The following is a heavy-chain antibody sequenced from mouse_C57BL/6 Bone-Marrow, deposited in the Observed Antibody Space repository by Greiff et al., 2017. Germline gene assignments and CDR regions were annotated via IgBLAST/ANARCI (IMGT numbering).Heavy chain of an antibody. Sequence: QVQLQQPGAELVKPGASVKLSCKASGYTFTSYWMHWVKQRPGQGLEWIGMIHPNSGSTNYNEKFKSKATLTVDKSSSTAYMQLSSLTSEDSAVYYFARSSYYGSSYGFAYWGHGTLVTVSA. CDR1: GYTFTSYW. V-gene: IGHV1-64*01. J-gene: IGHJ3*01. CDR2: IHPNSGST. D-gene: IGHD1-1*01. CDR3: ARSSYYGSSYGFAY.